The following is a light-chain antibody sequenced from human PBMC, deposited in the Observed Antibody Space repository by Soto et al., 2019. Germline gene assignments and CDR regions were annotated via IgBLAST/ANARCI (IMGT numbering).Light chain of an antibody. J-gene: IGKJ5*01. CDR3: QQYENLPT. CDR1: QNIKNY. Sequence: IQMTQFPSYRSSSVGDRVTITCQASQNIKNYLNWYQQKPGRAPKLLIYDASNLEAGVPSRFRGSGSGTDFTFTISRMTPEDIATYYCQQYENLPTFGQGTRLEIK. CDR2: DAS. V-gene: IGKV1-33*01.